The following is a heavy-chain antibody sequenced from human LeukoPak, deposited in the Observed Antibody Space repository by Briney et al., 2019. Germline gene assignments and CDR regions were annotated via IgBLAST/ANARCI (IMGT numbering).Heavy chain of an antibody. J-gene: IGHJ5*02. CDR1: SGSISSSSYY. V-gene: IGHV4-39*01. CDR3: ARIYCSSTSCNGEGFDP. D-gene: IGHD2-2*01. Sequence: SETLSLTCTVSSGSISSSSYYWGWVRQPPGKGLEWFGSIYYSGSTSYNPSLKSRVTISIDTSKNQFSLTLSSVTAADTAVYYCARIYCSSTSCNGEGFDPWGRGTLVTV. CDR2: IYYSGST.